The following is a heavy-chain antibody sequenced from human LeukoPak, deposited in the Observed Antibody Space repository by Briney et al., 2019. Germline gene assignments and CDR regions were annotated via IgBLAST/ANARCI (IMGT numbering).Heavy chain of an antibody. CDR2: IYYSGST. CDR1: GGSISSYY. J-gene: IGHJ4*02. Sequence: SETLPLTCTVSGGSISSYYWSWIRQPPGKGLEWIGYIYYSGSTNYNPSLKSRVTISVDTSKNQFSLKLSSVTAADTAVYYCARRAPNYYGSGSNPLDYWGQGTLVTVSS. D-gene: IGHD3-10*01. CDR3: ARRAPNYYGSGSNPLDY. V-gene: IGHV4-59*08.